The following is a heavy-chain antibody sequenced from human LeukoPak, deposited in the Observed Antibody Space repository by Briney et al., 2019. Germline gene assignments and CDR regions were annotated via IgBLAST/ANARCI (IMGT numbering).Heavy chain of an antibody. Sequence: GGSLRLSCAASGFTFSSYSMNWVRQAPGKGLEWVSSISSSSSYIYYADSVKGRFTISRDNSKNTLSLQMNSLRAEDTAMYYCARVAYSSSWGNDYWGQGTLVTVSS. CDR2: ISSSSSYI. CDR1: GFTFSSYS. CDR3: ARVAYSSSWGNDY. V-gene: IGHV3-21*04. J-gene: IGHJ4*02. D-gene: IGHD6-13*01.